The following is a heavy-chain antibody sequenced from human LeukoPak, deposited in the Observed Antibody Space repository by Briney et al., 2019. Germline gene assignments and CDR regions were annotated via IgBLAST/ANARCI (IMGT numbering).Heavy chain of an antibody. CDR2: ISKTGRGI. D-gene: IGHD3-9*01. CDR3: AKDDGYDILTGSFDY. V-gene: IGHV3-11*01. CDR1: GFNFSDYF. Sequence: GGSLRLSCAASGFNFSDYFMSWIRQAPGKGLQWLAYISKTGRGIEYAESVRGRFTISRDNAKNSVFLQMDSLRAEDTAVYYCAKDDGYDILTGSFDYWGQGTLVTVSS. J-gene: IGHJ4*02.